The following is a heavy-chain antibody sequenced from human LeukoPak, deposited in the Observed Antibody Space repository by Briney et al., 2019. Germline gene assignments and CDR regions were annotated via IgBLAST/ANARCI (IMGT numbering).Heavy chain of an antibody. V-gene: IGHV4-59*01. D-gene: IGHD6-6*01. CDR3: ARSPEYSSSSVEFDY. CDR2: IYYSGST. CDR1: GGSISSYY. Sequence: SETLSLTCTVSGGSISSYYWSWIRQPPGKGLGWIGYIYYSGSTNYNPSLKSRVTISVDTSKNQFSLKLSSVTAADTAVYYCARSPEYSSSSVEFDYWGQGTLVTVSS. J-gene: IGHJ4*02.